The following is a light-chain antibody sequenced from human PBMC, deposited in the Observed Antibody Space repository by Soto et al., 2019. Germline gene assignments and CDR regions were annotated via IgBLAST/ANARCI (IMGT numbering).Light chain of an antibody. J-gene: IGKJ1*01. CDR2: GAS. CDR3: QQYHIWPSWT. V-gene: IGKV3-15*01. CDR1: QSVSSN. Sequence: IVMSQSPATLSVSPGERATLYCRASQSVSSNLAWYQQKPGQAPRLLIYGASTRATGIPARFSGSGSGTDFTLTISSLQSEDFAVYFCQQYHIWPSWTFGQGTKVDIK.